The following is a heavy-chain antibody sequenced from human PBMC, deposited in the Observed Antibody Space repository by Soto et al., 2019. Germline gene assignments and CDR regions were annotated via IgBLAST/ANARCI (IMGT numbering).Heavy chain of an antibody. CDR1: GYTFTSYG. D-gene: IGHD3-22*01. J-gene: IGHJ5*01. Sequence: GASVKVSCKAPGYTFTSYGISWVRQAPGQGLEWMGWISAYNGNTNYAQKLQGRVTMTTDTSTSTAYMELRSLRSDDTAVYYCARRVSDSSVYIFGSAQNWFDFWGQRTLVTVSS. CDR3: ARRVSDSSVYIFGSAQNWFDF. V-gene: IGHV1-18*01. CDR2: ISAYNGNT.